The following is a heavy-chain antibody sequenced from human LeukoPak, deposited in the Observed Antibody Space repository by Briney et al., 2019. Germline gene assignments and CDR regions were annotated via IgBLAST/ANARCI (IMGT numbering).Heavy chain of an antibody. Sequence: SETLSLTCAVYGGSFSGYYWSWLRQPPGKGLEWIGEINHSGSTNYNPSLKSRVTISVDTSKNQFSLKLSSVTAADTAVYYCARLVVPAAMGGYWFDPWGQGTLVTVSS. CDR3: ARLVVPAAMGGYWFDP. V-gene: IGHV4-34*01. CDR2: INHSGST. CDR1: GGSFSGYY. J-gene: IGHJ5*02. D-gene: IGHD2-2*01.